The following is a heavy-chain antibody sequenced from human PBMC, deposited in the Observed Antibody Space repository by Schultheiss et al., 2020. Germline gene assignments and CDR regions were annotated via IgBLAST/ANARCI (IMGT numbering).Heavy chain of an antibody. V-gene: IGHV3-30*19. Sequence: GESLKISCAASGFTFSSYGMHWVRQAPGKGLEWVAVISYDGSNKYYADSVKGRFTISRDNSKNTLYLQMNSLRAEDTAVYYCARGVCYDTNYYYYGMDVWGQGTTVTVSS. CDR2: ISYDGSNK. CDR1: GFTFSSYG. D-gene: IGHD2-2*01. J-gene: IGHJ6*02. CDR3: ARGVCYDTNYYYYGMDV.